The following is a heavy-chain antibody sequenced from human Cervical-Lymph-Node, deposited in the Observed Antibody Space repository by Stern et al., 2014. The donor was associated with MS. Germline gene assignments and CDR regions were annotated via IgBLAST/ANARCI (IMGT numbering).Heavy chain of an antibody. D-gene: IGHD3-16*01. Sequence: VHLVESGPGLVKPSQTLSLTCTVSGASISTVGYYWSWIRQHPGKGLEWIAYISYIGSTYYNPSLKSRVSISADTSKNQFSLNLTSVTAADTALYYCARSDRLWGSFDYWGQGTLVAVSS. CDR3: ARSDRLWGSFDY. CDR1: GASISTVGYY. J-gene: IGHJ4*02. CDR2: ISYIGST. V-gene: IGHV4-31*03.